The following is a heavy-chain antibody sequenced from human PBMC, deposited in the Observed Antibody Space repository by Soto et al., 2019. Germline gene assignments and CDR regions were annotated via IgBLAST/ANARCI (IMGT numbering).Heavy chain of an antibody. Sequence: PSATLSLTCNDSGHPISPFYCSWIRQPPGKGLEWIGYIYYSGSTNYNPSLKSRVTISVDTSKNQFSLKLSSVTAAATAVYYWARGSLVLSGYYDYWGQGSVVSVSS. J-gene: IGHJ4*02. CDR2: IYYSGST. V-gene: IGHV4-59*01. D-gene: IGHD2-21*02. CDR1: GHPISPFY. CDR3: ARGSLVLSGYYDY.